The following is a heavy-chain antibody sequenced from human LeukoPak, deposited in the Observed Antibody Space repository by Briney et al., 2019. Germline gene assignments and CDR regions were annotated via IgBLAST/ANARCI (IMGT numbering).Heavy chain of an antibody. CDR3: ARHTPMVLAPSGYYYNMDA. CDR2: IYYSGNT. Sequence: SETLSLTCTVSGGYISSYYWSWVRQPPGKGLEWIGYIYYSGNTNCNPSLKSRVTMSVDTSKNRLSLKLSSVTAADTAVYYCARHTPMVLAPSGYYYNMDAWGQGTTVTVSS. D-gene: IGHD5-18*01. V-gene: IGHV4-59*08. J-gene: IGHJ6*02. CDR1: GGYISSYY.